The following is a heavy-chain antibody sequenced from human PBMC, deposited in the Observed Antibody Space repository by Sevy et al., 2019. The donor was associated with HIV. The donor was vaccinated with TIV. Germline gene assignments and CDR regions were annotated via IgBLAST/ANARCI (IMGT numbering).Heavy chain of an antibody. D-gene: IGHD3-10*01. V-gene: IGHV3-30-3*01. Sequence: GGSLRLSCAASGFTFSSYAMHWVRQAPGKGLEWVAVISYDGSNKYYADSVKGRFTISRDNSKNTLYLQMNSLRAEDTAVYYCARAYGSGSQGFDYWGQGTLVTVSS. CDR3: ARAYGSGSQGFDY. CDR2: ISYDGSNK. CDR1: GFTFSSYA. J-gene: IGHJ4*02.